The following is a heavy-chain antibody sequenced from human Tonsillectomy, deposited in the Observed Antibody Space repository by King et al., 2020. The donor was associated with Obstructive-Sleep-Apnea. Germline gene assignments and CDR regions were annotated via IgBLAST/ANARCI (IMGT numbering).Heavy chain of an antibody. CDR3: AKGSPNVPAAGTPYFDY. J-gene: IGHJ4*03. V-gene: IGHV3-43D*03. Sequence: VQLVESGGVVVHPGGSLRLSCAASGFTFDDYAMHWVRQVPGKGLEWVSLISRDGGTSFSADSVKGRFTISRDNSKNALYLHLNSLRAEDTALYYCAKGSPNVPAAGTPYFDYWGHGTLVTVSS. CDR1: GFTFDDYA. D-gene: IGHD6-13*01. CDR2: ISRDGGTS.